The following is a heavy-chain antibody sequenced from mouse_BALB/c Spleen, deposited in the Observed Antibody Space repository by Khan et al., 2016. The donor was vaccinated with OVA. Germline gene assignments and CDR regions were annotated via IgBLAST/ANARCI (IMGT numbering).Heavy chain of an antibody. V-gene: IGHV9-3-1*01. CDR2: INTYTGEP. Sequence: QIQLVQSGPELKKPGETVKISCKASGHAFTKYGMNWVKQAPGQGLKWMGWINTYTGEPTYADDFNGRFAFSLETSASTAYLQINNLKNEDTATYFCARPPYFSYGLDSWGQGTSVPVSS. D-gene: IGHD2-10*01. CDR1: GHAFTKYG. J-gene: IGHJ4*01. CDR3: ARPPYFSYGLDS.